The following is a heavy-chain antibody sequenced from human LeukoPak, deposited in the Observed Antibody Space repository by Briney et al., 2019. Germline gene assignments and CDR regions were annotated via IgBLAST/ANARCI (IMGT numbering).Heavy chain of an antibody. CDR1: GGSISSSSYY. CDR3: ARQKYRPESQHDY. CDR2: TYYSGST. Sequence: PSETLSLTCTVSGGSISSSSYYWGWIRQPPGKGLEWIGSTYYSGSTYYNPSLKSRVTISVDTSKNQFSLKLSSVTAADTAVYYCARQKYRPESQHDYWGQGTLVTVSS. V-gene: IGHV4-39*01. J-gene: IGHJ4*02. D-gene: IGHD3-16*02.